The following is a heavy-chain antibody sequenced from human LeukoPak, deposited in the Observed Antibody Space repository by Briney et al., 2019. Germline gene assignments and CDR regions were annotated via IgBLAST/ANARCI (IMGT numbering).Heavy chain of an antibody. CDR1: GGSISSGDYY. D-gene: IGHD2-2*01. CDR3: ARAVDCSSTSCYLKY. CDR2: IYYSGST. Sequence: PSETLSLTCTVSGGSISSGDYYWRWIRQPPGTGLEWLGYIYYSGSTYYNPSLKSRVTISVDTPKNQFSLKLSSVTAADTAVYYCARAVDCSSTSCYLKYWGQGTLVTVSS. J-gene: IGHJ4*02. V-gene: IGHV4-30-4*08.